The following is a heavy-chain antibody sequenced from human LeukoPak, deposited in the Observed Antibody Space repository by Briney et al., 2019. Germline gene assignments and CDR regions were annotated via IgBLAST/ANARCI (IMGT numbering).Heavy chain of an antibody. CDR3: AKGYSYDTLTGYLYYFDY. D-gene: IGHD3-9*01. CDR2: IRYDGSNK. Sequence: GGSLRLSCAASGFTFSSYGMHWVRQAPGKGLEWVAFIRYDGSNKYYADSVKGRFTISRDNSKNTLYLQMNSLRAEDTAVYYCAKGYSYDTLTGYLYYFDYWGQGTLVTVSS. V-gene: IGHV3-30*02. CDR1: GFTFSSYG. J-gene: IGHJ4*02.